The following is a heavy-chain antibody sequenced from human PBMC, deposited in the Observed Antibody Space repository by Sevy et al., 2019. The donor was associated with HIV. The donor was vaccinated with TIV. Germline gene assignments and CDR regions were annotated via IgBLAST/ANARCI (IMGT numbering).Heavy chain of an antibody. CDR1: GGSFSSYY. CDR2: SNHSEST. J-gene: IGHJ5*02. CDR3: ARGRVYYGGKAEGWFDP. Sequence: SETLSLTCAVYGGSFSSYYWGWVRHPPAKGLEWVGESNHSESTNYKPSLKRRVTISVDTSRNQFTLKLSSGTAADTAVYYGARGRVYYGGKAEGWFDPWGQGTLVTVSS. D-gene: IGHD4-17*01. V-gene: IGHV4-34*01.